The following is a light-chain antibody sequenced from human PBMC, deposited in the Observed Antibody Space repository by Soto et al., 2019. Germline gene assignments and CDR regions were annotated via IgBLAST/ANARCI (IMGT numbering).Light chain of an antibody. CDR1: QGIRND. CDR2: AAS. J-gene: IGKJ1*01. CDR3: LQDYNSLRT. V-gene: IGKV1-6*01. Sequence: AIQMTQSPSSLSASVGDRVTITCRASQGIRNDLGWYQQKPGKAPKLLIYAASSLQSGVPSRFSGSGSGTDFTLTISSLQPEGVATYYCLQDYNSLRTFGQGTKVEIK.